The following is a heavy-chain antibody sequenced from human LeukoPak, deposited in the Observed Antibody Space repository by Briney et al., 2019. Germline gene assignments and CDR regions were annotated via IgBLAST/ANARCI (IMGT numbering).Heavy chain of an antibody. CDR1: GFTFTSSA. CDR3: AGGYCSSTSCYNYGMDV. CDR2: IVVGSGNT. Sequence: SVNVSCKASGFTFTSSAVQWVRQARGQRLEWIGWIVVGSGNTNYAQKFQERVTITRDMSTSTAYMELSSLRSEDTAVYYCAGGYCSSTSCYNYGMDVWGQGTTVTVSS. D-gene: IGHD2-2*01. J-gene: IGHJ6*02. V-gene: IGHV1-58*01.